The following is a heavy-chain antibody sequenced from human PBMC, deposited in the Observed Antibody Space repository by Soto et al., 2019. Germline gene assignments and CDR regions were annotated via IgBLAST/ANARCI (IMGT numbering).Heavy chain of an antibody. CDR2: ISWNSGSI. J-gene: IGHJ6*03. CDR1: GFTFDDYA. V-gene: IGHV3-9*01. CDR3: AKNGDSYYYYYYMDV. Sequence: HPGGSLRLSCAASGFTFDDYAMHWVRQAPGKGLEWVSGISWNSGSIGYADSVKGRFTISRDNAKNSLYLQMNSLRAEDTALYYCAKNGDSYYYYYYMDVWGKGTTVTVSS. D-gene: IGHD2-21*01.